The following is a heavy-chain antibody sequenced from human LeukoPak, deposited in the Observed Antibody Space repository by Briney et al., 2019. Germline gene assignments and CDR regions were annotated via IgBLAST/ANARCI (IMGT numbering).Heavy chain of an antibody. CDR3: ARDGRHCDSSPYYHPDY. Sequence: GGSLRLSCAASGYSFSSYGMHWARQAPGKGLEWVALIWYDGSNKHYADSVKGRFTISRDGSKNTLYLQMNSLRVEDTGVYYCARDGRHCDSSPYYHPDYWGQGTLVTVSS. CDR2: IWYDGSNK. CDR1: GYSFSSYG. D-gene: IGHD3-22*01. V-gene: IGHV3-33*01. J-gene: IGHJ4*02.